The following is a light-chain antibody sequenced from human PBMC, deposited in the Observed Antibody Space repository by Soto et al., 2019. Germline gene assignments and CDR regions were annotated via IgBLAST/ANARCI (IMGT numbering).Light chain of an antibody. V-gene: IGLV2-8*01. J-gene: IGLJ1*01. CDR3: SSYAGSNSFV. Sequence: SVLTQPPSASGSPGQSVTISCTGTSSDVGGYNYVSWYQQHPGKAPKLMIYEVSKRPSGVPDRFSGSKSGNTASLTVSGLQAEDEADYYCSSYAGSNSFVFGTGTKVTAL. CDR1: SSDVGGYNY. CDR2: EVS.